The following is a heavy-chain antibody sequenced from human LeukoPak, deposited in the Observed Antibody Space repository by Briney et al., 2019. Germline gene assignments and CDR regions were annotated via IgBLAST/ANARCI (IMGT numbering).Heavy chain of an antibody. CDR3: ARIRRGWSQNWDY. V-gene: IGHV3-7*01. CDR2: IKQDGSET. Sequence: GGSLRLSCAASGFSFSSYWMSWVRQAPGKGLEWVANIKQDGSETYYVDSVRGRFTISRDNAKNSLYLQMNSLRAEDTAVYYCARIRRGWSQNWDYWGQGTLVTVSS. D-gene: IGHD6-19*01. J-gene: IGHJ4*02. CDR1: GFSFSSYW.